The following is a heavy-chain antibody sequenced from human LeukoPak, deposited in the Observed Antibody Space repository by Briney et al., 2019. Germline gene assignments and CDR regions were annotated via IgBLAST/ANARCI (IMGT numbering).Heavy chain of an antibody. CDR1: GFLVSSYG. J-gene: IGHJ4*02. V-gene: IGHV3-23*01. Sequence: GGSLRLSCASSGFLVSSYGMTWVRQAPGKGLEWVSSISGTVTTWYADSVRGRFTISRDNSKNTLYLQMSTLRAEDTAVYYCAKTRGPGAVHPDDWGQGTLVTVSS. CDR3: AKTRGPGAVHPDD. CDR2: ISGTVTT. D-gene: IGHD3-10*01.